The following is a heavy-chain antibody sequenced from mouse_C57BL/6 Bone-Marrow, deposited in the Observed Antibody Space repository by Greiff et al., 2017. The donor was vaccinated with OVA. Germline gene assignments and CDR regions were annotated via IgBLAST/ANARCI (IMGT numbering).Heavy chain of an antibody. CDR1: GYSITSGYY. J-gene: IGHJ4*01. V-gene: IGHV3-6*01. D-gene: IGHD2-4*01. Sequence: EVQRVESGPGLVKPSQSLSLTCSVTGYSITSGYYWNWIRQFPGNKLEWMGYISYDGSNNYNPSLKNRISITRDTSKNQFFLKLNSVTTEDTATYYCARFDYDGDAMDYWGQGTSVTVSS. CDR3: ARFDYDGDAMDY. CDR2: ISYDGSN.